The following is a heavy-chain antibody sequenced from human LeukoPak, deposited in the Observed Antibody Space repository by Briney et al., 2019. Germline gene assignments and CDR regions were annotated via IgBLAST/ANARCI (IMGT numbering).Heavy chain of an antibody. CDR3: ASYSGQYYYYYMDV. V-gene: IGHV3-66*01. Sequence: PGGSLRLSCAASGFTVSSNYMSWVRQAPGKGLEWVSVIYSGGSTYYADSVKGRFTISRDNSKNTLYLQMNSLRAEDTAVYYCASYSGQYYYYYMDVWGKGTTVTISS. D-gene: IGHD5-12*01. CDR1: GFTVSSNY. J-gene: IGHJ6*03. CDR2: IYSGGST.